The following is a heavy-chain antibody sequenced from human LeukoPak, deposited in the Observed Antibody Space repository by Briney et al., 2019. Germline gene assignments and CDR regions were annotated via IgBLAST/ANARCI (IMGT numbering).Heavy chain of an antibody. V-gene: IGHV3-23*01. Sequence: GGSLRLSCEASGFTFHNHGMSWVRQAPGKGLEWVSAIGGSGGSTYYADSVKGRFTISRDNSKNTLYLQMNSLRAEDTAVYYCAKEGGAIVVVPAAENYMDVWGKGTTVTVSS. CDR1: GFTFHNHG. CDR2: IGGSGGST. CDR3: AKEGGAIVVVPAAENYMDV. J-gene: IGHJ6*03. D-gene: IGHD2-2*01.